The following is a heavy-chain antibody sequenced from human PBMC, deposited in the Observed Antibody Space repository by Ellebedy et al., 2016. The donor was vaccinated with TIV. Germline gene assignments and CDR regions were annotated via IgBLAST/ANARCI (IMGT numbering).Heavy chain of an antibody. V-gene: IGHV3-30*18. CDR2: ISYDGSNK. D-gene: IGHD6-13*01. CDR1: GFTFSSYG. Sequence: GESLKISXAASGFTFSSYGMHWVRQAPGKGLEWVAVISYDGSNKYYADSVKGRFTISRDNSKNTLYLQMNSLRAEDTAVYYCAKELSSSWYRGWFDPWGQGTLVTVSS. CDR3: AKELSSSWYRGWFDP. J-gene: IGHJ5*02.